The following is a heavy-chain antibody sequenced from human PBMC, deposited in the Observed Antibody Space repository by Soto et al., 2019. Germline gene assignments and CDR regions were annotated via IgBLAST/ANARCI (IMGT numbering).Heavy chain of an antibody. V-gene: IGHV4-39*01. CDR2: IKYSGTT. D-gene: IGHD1-26*01. Sequence: SATLSLTCTVTRGSISSRRRSRAGTRQPPGKGLEWIASIKYSGTTFYNPSLKSRVTLSVDTSKNQFALKLSSVTAAETAVYYCARHGITGSYYDAFDIWCQGTMVS. J-gene: IGHJ3*02. CDR1: RGSISSRRRS. CDR3: ARHGITGSYYDAFDI.